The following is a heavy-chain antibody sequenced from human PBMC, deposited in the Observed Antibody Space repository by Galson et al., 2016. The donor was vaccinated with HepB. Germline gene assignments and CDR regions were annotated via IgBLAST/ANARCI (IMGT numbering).Heavy chain of an antibody. CDR1: GYTFTSYA. D-gene: IGHD2-2*01. CDR2: ITAGNGNT. V-gene: IGHV1-3*01. CDR3: ARTPDIYCSSTSCYVGVFDY. Sequence: CKASGYTFTSYAMHWVRQAPGQRLEWMGWITAGNGNTKYSQKFQGRVTITRDTSASTAYMELSSLRSEDTAVYYCARTPDIYCSSTSCYVGVFDYWGQGTLGTVSS. J-gene: IGHJ4*02.